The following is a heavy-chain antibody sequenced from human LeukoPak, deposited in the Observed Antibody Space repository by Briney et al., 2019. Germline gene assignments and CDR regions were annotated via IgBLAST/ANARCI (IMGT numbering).Heavy chain of an antibody. CDR2: IYSGGST. CDR1: GFTVSSNY. D-gene: IGHD5-18*01. CDR3: ARGRGYSYGPVAY. J-gene: IGHJ4*02. Sequence: GGSLRLSCAASGFTVSSNYMSWVRQAPGKGLEWVSDIYSGGSTYYADSVKGRFTISRDNSKNTLYLQMSSLRAEDTAVYYCARGRGYSYGPVAYWGQGTLVTVSS. V-gene: IGHV3-66*02.